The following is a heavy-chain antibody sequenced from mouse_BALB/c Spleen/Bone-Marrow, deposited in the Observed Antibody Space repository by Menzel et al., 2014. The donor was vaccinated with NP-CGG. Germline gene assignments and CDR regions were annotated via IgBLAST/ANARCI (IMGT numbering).Heavy chain of an antibody. CDR1: GYTFTSYY. J-gene: IGHJ2*01. Sequence: VQLQHSGAELVKPGASVKLSCKASGYTFTSYYMYWVKQRPGQGLEWIGEINPSNGGTNFNEKFKSKATLTVDKSSSTAYMKLSSLTSEDSAVYYCTRWRSPEGFDYWGQGTTLTVSS. CDR2: INPSNGGT. CDR3: TRWRSPEGFDY. V-gene: IGHV1S81*02.